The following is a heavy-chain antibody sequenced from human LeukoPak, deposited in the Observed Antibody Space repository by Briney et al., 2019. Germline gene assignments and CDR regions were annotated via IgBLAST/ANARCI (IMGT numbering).Heavy chain of an antibody. CDR3: ARDDCSSTSCEKKGMDV. CDR2: IKQDGSEK. Sequence: GSLRLSCAASGFTFSSYWMSWVRQAPGKGLEWVANIKQDGSEKYYVDSVKGRFTISRDNAKNSLYLQMNSLRAEDTAVYYCARDDCSSTSCEKKGMDVWGQGTTVTVSS. V-gene: IGHV3-7*01. J-gene: IGHJ6*02. CDR1: GFTFSSYW. D-gene: IGHD2-2*01.